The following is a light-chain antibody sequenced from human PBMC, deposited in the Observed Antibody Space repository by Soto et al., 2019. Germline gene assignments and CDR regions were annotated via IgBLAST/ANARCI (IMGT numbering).Light chain of an antibody. V-gene: IGKV2-28*01. CDR1: EGLLHRNGNTL. CDR2: DTS. CDR3: QHYVTWPLT. J-gene: IGKJ4*01. Sequence: DIVLTQSPLSLTFTPGEPSSISCASSEGLLHRNGNTLLDWYLQKPGQSPQLLIYDTSIRATGVPARFSGSRSGAEFTLTISSLQSEDFAVYYCQHYVTWPLTFGGGTKVDIK.